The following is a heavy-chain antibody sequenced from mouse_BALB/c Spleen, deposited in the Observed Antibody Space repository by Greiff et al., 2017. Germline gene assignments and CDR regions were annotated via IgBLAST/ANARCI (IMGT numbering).Heavy chain of an antibody. Sequence: EVMLVESGGGLVQPGGSRKLSCAASGFTFSSFGMHWVRQAPEKGLEWVAYISSGSSTIYYADTVKGRFTISRDTPKNTLFLQMTSLTSEDTAMYYCARNYDTLDYWGQGTTLTVSS. CDR1: GFTFSSFG. D-gene: IGHD1-1*01. V-gene: IGHV5-17*02. CDR2: ISSGSSTI. CDR3: ARNYDTLDY. J-gene: IGHJ2*01.